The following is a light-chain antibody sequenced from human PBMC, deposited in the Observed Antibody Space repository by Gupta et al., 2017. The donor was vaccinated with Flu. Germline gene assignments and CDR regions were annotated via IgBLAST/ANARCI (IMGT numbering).Light chain of an antibody. J-gene: IGKJ4*01. CDR3: QHRSNWPIT. V-gene: IGKV3-11*01. CDR2: DAS. CDR1: QSIGSK. Sequence: PATLSLSPGERATLSCRASQSIGSKLAWYQQKPGQAPRLLIYDASNRATGIPARFSGSGSETDFTLTINSLEPEDFAVYHCQHRSNWPITFGRGTKVDIK.